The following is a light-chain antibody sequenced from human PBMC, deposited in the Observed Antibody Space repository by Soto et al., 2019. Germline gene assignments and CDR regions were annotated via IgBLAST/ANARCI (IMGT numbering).Light chain of an antibody. V-gene: IGKV1-5*01. CDR2: DAS. CDR3: QQSYMDPIT. Sequence: DIQMTQSPSTLSASVGDRVTITCRASQSISTWLVWYQQKPGKAPKVLIYDASSLQSGVPSRFSGHGSGTDLTLTISSLQPDDSAIYYCQQSYMDPITFGQGTRLEI. J-gene: IGKJ5*01. CDR1: QSISTW.